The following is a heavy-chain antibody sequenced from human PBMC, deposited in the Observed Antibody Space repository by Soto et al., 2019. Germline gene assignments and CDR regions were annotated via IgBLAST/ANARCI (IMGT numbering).Heavy chain of an antibody. Sequence: PGGSLRLSCAASGFTFSSYGMHWVRQAPGKGLEWVAVISYDGSNKYYADSVKGRFTISRDNSKNTLYLQMNSLRAEDTAVYYCAKDSLYYGDYAFYGMDVWGQGTTVTVSS. D-gene: IGHD4-17*01. J-gene: IGHJ6*02. CDR3: AKDSLYYGDYAFYGMDV. V-gene: IGHV3-30*18. CDR1: GFTFSSYG. CDR2: ISYDGSNK.